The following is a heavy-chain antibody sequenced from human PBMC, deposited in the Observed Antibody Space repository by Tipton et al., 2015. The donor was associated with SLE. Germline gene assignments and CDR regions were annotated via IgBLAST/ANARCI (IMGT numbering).Heavy chain of an antibody. CDR1: GYTFTSYY. J-gene: IGHJ4*02. D-gene: IGHD5-18*01. V-gene: IGHV1-46*01. CDR3: ERGATAMGPCDC. Sequence: QSGAEVKKPGASVKVSCKASGYTFTSYYVHWVRQAPGQGLEWVGIINPNGGDTSCPQKFQGRVTMTADTSTSTAYMELRSLRSDDTAVYYCERGATAMGPCDCWCLGTLVTVSS. CDR2: INPNGGDT.